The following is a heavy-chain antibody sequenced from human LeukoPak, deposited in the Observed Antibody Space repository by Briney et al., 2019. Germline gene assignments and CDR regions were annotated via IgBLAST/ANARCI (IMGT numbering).Heavy chain of an antibody. V-gene: IGHV3-74*01. CDR2: SKDDGSST. J-gene: IGHJ3*02. CDR1: GFTSSGAW. D-gene: IGHD3-16*01. Sequence: GGSLRLSCAVSGFTSSGAWMHWVRQAPGKGLVWVSRSKDDGSSTSYADSVKGRFTISRDNAKNTLYPQMNSLRAEDTAVYYCARELPRIGGQTDASDIWGQGTMVTVS. CDR3: ARELPRIGGQTDASDI.